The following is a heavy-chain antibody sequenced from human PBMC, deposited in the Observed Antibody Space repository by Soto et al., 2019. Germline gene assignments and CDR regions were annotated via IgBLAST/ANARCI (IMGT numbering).Heavy chain of an antibody. Sequence: SETLSLTCTVSGGSVSSGSYYWTWIRQPPGKGLEWIGYIYYSGSTNYNPSLKSRVTISVHTAKNQFSLKLSSVTAADTAVYYCARERAVYYGSGSYSNISFGMAVSRQGTTDTVSS. J-gene: IGHJ6*01. CDR3: ARERAVYYGSGSYSNISFGMAV. V-gene: IGHV4-61*01. CDR1: GGSVSSGSYY. CDR2: IYYSGST. D-gene: IGHD3-10*01.